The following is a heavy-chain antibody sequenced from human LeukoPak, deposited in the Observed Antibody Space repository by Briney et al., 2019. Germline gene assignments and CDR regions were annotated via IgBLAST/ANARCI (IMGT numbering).Heavy chain of an antibody. Sequence: GGSLRLSCAASGFTFYDYAMHWVRQAPGKGLEWVSGITWNSGTIGYADSVKGRFTISRDNAKNSLYLQMNSLRAEDTALYYCARGYYAASVRFDYWGRGTLVTVSS. CDR3: ARGYYAASVRFDY. D-gene: IGHD3-10*01. CDR2: ITWNSGTI. J-gene: IGHJ4*02. V-gene: IGHV3-9*01. CDR1: GFTFYDYA.